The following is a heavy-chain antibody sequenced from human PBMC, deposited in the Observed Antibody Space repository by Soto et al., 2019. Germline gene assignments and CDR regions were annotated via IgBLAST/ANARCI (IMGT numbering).Heavy chain of an antibody. Sequence: QVQLQESGPGLVKPSQTLSLTCTVTGCSISSDGYYWSWIRQHQGKGLGWIGSIYYSGSTYYNPSLMGRVTISVDTAKNQFSLKLSSVTAADTAGYYCALSPLLWSGPGDYYYGMGVCGQGTTVTVSS. CDR1: GCSISSDGYY. CDR3: ALSPLLWSGPGDYYYGMGV. V-gene: IGHV4-31*03. CDR2: IYYSGST. J-gene: IGHJ6*02. D-gene: IGHD3-3*01.